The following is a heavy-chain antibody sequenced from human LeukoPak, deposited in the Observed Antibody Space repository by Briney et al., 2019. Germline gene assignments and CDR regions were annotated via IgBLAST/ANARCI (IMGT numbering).Heavy chain of an antibody. CDR2: ISASSNII. Sequence: PGGSLRLSCAASGFTFSSYSMNWVRQAPGKGLEWVSYISASSNIIYYADSVKGRFTISRDDAKNSLYLQMNSLRAEDTAVYYCAKAAGGETFGEIIVSTHRPNIDYWGQGTLVTVSS. J-gene: IGHJ4*02. V-gene: IGHV3-48*01. D-gene: IGHD3-16*02. CDR1: GFTFSSYS. CDR3: AKAAGGETFGEIIVSTHRPNIDY.